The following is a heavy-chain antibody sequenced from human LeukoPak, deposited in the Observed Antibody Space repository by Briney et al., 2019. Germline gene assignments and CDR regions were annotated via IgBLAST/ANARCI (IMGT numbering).Heavy chain of an antibody. Sequence: SETLSLTCGVSGGSFSDYLWSWLRQPPGKGLEWIGQINHVATTNYNPSLKSRVTMPVDRSKNQFSLRLSSVTAADRAVYYCARGRTGSTNYDYWGQGVLVTVSS. CDR3: ARGRTGSTNYDY. J-gene: IGHJ4*02. CDR2: INHVATT. V-gene: IGHV4-34*01. CDR1: GGSFSDYL. D-gene: IGHD3-10*01.